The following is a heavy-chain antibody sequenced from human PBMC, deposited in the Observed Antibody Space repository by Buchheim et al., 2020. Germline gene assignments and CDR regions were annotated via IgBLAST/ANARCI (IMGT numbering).Heavy chain of an antibody. D-gene: IGHD2-15*01. CDR1: GFTSSRYP. CDR2: ISDDGTNT. V-gene: IGHV3-30-3*01. J-gene: IGHJ4*02. Sequence: VQLMESGGGVVQPGKSLRLSCAASGFTSSRYPMHWVRQTPGKGLEWLAGISDDGTNTYYAESARGRFTIYRDKNTLFLQMNSLRADDTALYYCAKADDCSGGSCYCFDYWGQGTL. CDR3: AKADDCSGGSCYCFDY.